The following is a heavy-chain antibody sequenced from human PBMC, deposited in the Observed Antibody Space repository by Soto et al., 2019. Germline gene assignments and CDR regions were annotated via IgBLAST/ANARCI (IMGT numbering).Heavy chain of an antibody. V-gene: IGHV3-74*01. CDR3: ARVFWSGYDYYYGMDV. CDR2: INSDGSST. Sequence: GGSLRLSCAASGFTFSSYWMHWVRQAPGKGLVWVSRINSDGSSTSYADSVKGRFTISRDNAKNTLYLQMNSLRAEDTAVYYCARVFWSGYDYYYGMDVWGQGTTVTVSS. D-gene: IGHD3-3*01. CDR1: GFTFSSYW. J-gene: IGHJ6*02.